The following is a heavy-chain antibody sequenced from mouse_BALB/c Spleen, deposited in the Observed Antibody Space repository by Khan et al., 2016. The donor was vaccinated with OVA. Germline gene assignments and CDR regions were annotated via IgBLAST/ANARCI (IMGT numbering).Heavy chain of an antibody. CDR2: ISYSGST. Sequence: VQLQQSGPGLVKPSQSLSLTCTVTGYSITSDYAWNWIRQFPGNKLEWMGYISYSGSTNYNPALKSRISITRDTSKNQFFLQLNSVTTEDTATYYCARDGSRYNYAMDYWGQGTPVTVSS. D-gene: IGHD2-3*01. V-gene: IGHV3-2*02. CDR1: GYSITSDYA. CDR3: ARDGSRYNYAMDY. J-gene: IGHJ4*01.